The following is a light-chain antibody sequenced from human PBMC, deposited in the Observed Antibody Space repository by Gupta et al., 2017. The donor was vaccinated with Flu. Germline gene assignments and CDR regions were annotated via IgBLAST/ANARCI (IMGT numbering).Light chain of an antibody. Sequence: PPSLSFSPADTATLSCRASQSVSSSLAWSPQHPGQAPRLLIYDASHRATGIPARFRGSGSGTDFTLPISSLEPEDFAVYYCPQRSNWPWTFGQGTKVEIK. CDR1: QSVSSS. CDR2: DAS. V-gene: IGKV3-11*01. J-gene: IGKJ1*01. CDR3: PQRSNWPWT.